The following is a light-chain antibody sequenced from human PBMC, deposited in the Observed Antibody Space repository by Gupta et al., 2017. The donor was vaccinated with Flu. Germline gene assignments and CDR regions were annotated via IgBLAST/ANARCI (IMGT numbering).Light chain of an antibody. V-gene: IGKV3-15*01. CDR1: QNVRNN. J-gene: IGKJ4*01. Sequence: EIVMTQSPATLSVSPGERATLSCRASQNVRNNFLAWYQQKPGQAPRLLMHGVSTRATGIPARFSGSGSGTEFTLTISIRQSEDFAVYYCHHDSDWPFTFGGGTKVDIK. CDR3: HHDSDWPFT. CDR2: GVS.